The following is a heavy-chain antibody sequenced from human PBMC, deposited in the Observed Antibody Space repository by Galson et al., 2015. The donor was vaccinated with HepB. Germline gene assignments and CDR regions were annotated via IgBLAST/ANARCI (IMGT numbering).Heavy chain of an antibody. CDR3: ASSGVWGSYKHYYYYGMDV. CDR2: INAGNGNT. V-gene: IGHV1-3*01. D-gene: IGHD3-16*01. CDR1: GYTFTSYA. J-gene: IGHJ6*02. Sequence: SVKVSCKASGYTFTSYAMHWVRQAPGQRLEWMGWINAGNGNTKYSQKFQGRVTITRDTSASTAYMELSSLRSEDTAVYYCASSGVWGSYKHYYYYGMDVWGQGTTVTVSS.